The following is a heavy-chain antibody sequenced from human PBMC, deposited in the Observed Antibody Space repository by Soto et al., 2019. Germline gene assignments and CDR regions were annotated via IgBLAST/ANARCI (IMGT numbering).Heavy chain of an antibody. D-gene: IGHD6-13*01. V-gene: IGHV4-31*03. CDR1: GVSISSGGYY. Sequence: TLSLSCPFYGVSISSGGYYWSWIRQHPGKGLEWSGYIYYSGSTYYNPSLKSRVTISVDTSKNQFSLKLSSVTAADTAVSYCARSVGSSSPAWFDPSGQGTLVTVSS. CDR3: ARSVGSSSPAWFDP. J-gene: IGHJ5*02. CDR2: IYYSGST.